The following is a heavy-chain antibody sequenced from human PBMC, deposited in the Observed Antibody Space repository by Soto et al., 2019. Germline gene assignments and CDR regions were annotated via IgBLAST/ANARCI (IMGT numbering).Heavy chain of an antibody. J-gene: IGHJ4*02. V-gene: IGHV4-30-2*01. CDR2: IFPSGTT. CDR3: ARGREFDS. CDR1: GGSLTSGTYS. Sequence: QVQLRESGSRLVRPSQTLSLTCAVSGGSLTSGTYSWNWIRQPPGKGLEWIGYIFPSGTTYYNPPLKSPISISIAVSKNQFPLNLRSLTAADPAVYYCARGREFDSWGQGTLVTVSS.